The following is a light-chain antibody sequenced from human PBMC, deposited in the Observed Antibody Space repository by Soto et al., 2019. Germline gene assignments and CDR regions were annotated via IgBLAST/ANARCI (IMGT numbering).Light chain of an antibody. Sequence: QSVLTQPASVSGSPGQSITISYTGTSSDVGNYKYVSWYQQHPGKAPKLMIYEVTNRPSGLSNRFSGSKSGSTASLTISGLQAEDEADYYCSSYTSSNTLVFGTGTKVTVL. CDR1: SSDVGNYKY. CDR2: EVT. J-gene: IGLJ1*01. CDR3: SSYTSSNTLV. V-gene: IGLV2-14*01.